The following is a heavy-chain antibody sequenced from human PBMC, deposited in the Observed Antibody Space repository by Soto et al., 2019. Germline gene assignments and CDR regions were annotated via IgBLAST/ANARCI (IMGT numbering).Heavy chain of an antibody. CDR3: TRLLIPAVGETY. J-gene: IGHJ4*02. CDR1: GFAFSNAW. Sequence: GGSLRLSCVASGFAFSNAWMTWVRQAPGKGLEWVGRIRSKTDGGTTDYAAPVKGRFTISRDDSKNTVYLQMSSLQIEDTAVYYCTRLLIPAVGETYWGQGTLVTVSS. CDR2: IRSKTDGGTT. V-gene: IGHV3-15*01. D-gene: IGHD3-9*01.